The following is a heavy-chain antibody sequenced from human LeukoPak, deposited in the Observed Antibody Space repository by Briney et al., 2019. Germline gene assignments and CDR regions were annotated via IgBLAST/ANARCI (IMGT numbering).Heavy chain of an antibody. Sequence: GGSLRLSCAASGFTFINAWMNWVRQAPGKGLEWVAFIRYDGSNKYYADSVKGRFTISRDNSKNTLYLQMNSLRPEDTAVYYCARGGKIALAGMRSSQYFQDWGQGTLVTVSS. CDR3: ARGGKIALAGMRSSQYFQD. CDR2: IRYDGSNK. V-gene: IGHV3-30*02. J-gene: IGHJ1*01. D-gene: IGHD6-19*01. CDR1: GFTFINAW.